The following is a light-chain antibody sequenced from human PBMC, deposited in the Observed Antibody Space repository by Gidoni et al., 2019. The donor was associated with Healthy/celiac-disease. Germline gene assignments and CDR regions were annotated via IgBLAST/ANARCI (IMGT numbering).Light chain of an antibody. Sequence: VLTQPLATLSVSPGERATLSCRASQSVSSNLAWYQQKPGQAPRLLIYGASTRATGIPARFSGSGSGTEFTLTISSLQSEDFAVYYCQQYNNWPPLTFGGGTKVEIK. CDR2: GAS. CDR1: QSVSSN. CDR3: QQYNNWPPLT. J-gene: IGKJ4*01. V-gene: IGKV3-15*01.